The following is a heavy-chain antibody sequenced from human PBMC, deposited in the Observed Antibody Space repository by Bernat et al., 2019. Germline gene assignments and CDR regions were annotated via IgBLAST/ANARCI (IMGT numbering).Heavy chain of an antibody. CDR2: VDYSGTT. CDR3: ATYYTGWGGRGS. D-gene: IGHD3-3*01. J-gene: IGHJ5*02. CDR1: GGSISSNH. V-gene: IGHV4-59*01. Sequence: QVQLQESGPGLVKPSETLSLTCTVSGGSISSNHWSWIRQPPGKGLEWIGYVDYSGTTNSWNTNYNPSLNSRVTISRDTSRNQFSLHLSSVTAADTAVYYCATYYTGWGGRGSWGQGTLVTVSS.